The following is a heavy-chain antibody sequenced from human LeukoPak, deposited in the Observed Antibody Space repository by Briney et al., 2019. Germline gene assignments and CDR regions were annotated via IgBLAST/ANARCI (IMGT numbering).Heavy chain of an antibody. J-gene: IGHJ2*01. Sequence: PSETLSLTCTVSGGSISSYYWSWIRQPPGKGLEWIGYIYYSGSTNYNPSLKSRVTISVDTSKNQFSLKLSSVTAGDTAVYYCARDRGDYCSGGSCYSYWYFDLWGRGTLVTVSS. CDR1: GGSISSYY. D-gene: IGHD2-15*01. V-gene: IGHV4-59*01. CDR3: ARDRGDYCSGGSCYSYWYFDL. CDR2: IYYSGST.